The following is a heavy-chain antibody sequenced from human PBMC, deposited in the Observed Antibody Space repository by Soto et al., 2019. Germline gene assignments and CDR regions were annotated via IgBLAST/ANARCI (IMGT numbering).Heavy chain of an antibody. Sequence: PGGSLRLSCAASGFTFSSYAMSWVRQAPGKGLEWVSAISGSGGSTYYADSVKGRFTISRDNSKNTLYLQMNSLRVEDTAVYYCATSIVVVVAAYFQHWGQGTLVTVSS. V-gene: IGHV3-23*01. CDR1: GFTFSSYA. D-gene: IGHD2-15*01. CDR2: ISGSGGST. CDR3: ATSIVVVVAAYFQH. J-gene: IGHJ1*01.